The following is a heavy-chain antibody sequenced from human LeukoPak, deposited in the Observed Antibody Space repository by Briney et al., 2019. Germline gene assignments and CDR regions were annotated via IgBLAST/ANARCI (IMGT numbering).Heavy chain of an antibody. V-gene: IGHV5-51*01. CDR1: GYSFTTYW. D-gene: IGHD6-19*01. CDR3: ARLGSIAVAGILYHFDY. J-gene: IGHJ4*02. Sequence: GESLKISCKASGYSFTTYWIAWVRQLPGKGLEWMGRVYPGDSDTTYSPSFQGQVTISADKSINTAYLQWSSLEASDTAMYYCARLGSIAVAGILYHFDYWGQGTLVTVSS. CDR2: VYPGDSDT.